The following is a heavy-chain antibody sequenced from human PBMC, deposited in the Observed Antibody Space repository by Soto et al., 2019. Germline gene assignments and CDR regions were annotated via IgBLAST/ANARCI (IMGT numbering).Heavy chain of an antibody. V-gene: IGHV1-46*01. Sequence: SVKVSCKASGYAFTSYYMHWVRQAPGQGLEWMGIINPSGGSTSYAQKFQGRVTMTRDTSTSTVYMELNSLRAEDTAVYYCAKDIVVVVAATRLDYWGQGTLVTVSS. J-gene: IGHJ4*02. D-gene: IGHD2-15*01. CDR1: GYAFTSYY. CDR2: INPSGGST. CDR3: AKDIVVVVAATRLDY.